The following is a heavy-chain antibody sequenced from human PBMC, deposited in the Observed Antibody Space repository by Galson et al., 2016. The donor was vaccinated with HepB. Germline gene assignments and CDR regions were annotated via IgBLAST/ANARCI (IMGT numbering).Heavy chain of an antibody. V-gene: IGHV3-23*01. CDR1: GFTFSVYA. D-gene: IGHD2-2*01. Sequence: SLRLSCAASGFTFSVYALSWVRQAPGKGLEWVSVISGSGGTIYYTDSVKGRFTISRDNSKNTLSLQMNSLRAEDTAVYYCATARHCDTTSCYGPFEYWGQGTLVTVSS. CDR3: ATARHCDTTSCYGPFEY. J-gene: IGHJ4*02. CDR2: ISGSGGTI.